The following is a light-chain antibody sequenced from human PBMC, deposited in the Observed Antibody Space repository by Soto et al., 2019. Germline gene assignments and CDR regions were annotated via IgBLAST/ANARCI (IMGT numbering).Light chain of an antibody. CDR2: VNA. CDR3: QSYDSSLSEYV. Sequence: QSVLTQPPSVSGAPGQRVTISCTGSSSNIGAGYDVHWYQHLPGTAPKLLIYVNANRPSGVPDRFSGSTSDTSASLAITGLQAEDEADYYCQSYDSSLSEYVFGTGTQLTVL. J-gene: IGLJ1*01. CDR1: SSNIGAGYD. V-gene: IGLV1-40*01.